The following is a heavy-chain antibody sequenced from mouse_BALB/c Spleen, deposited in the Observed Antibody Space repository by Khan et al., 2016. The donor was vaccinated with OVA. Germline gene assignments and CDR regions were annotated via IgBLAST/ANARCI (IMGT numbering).Heavy chain of an antibody. J-gene: IGHJ2*01. CDR2: ISYSGNT. CDR3: ANVYGEEFDY. Sequence: EVQLQESGPGLVKPSQSLSLTCTVTGYSITSDYAWNWIRKFPGNKLEWMGFISYSGNTNYNPTLKSRISITRDTSKNQFFLQLNSVTTEDTARCYSANVYGEEFDYWGQGTTLTVSS. CDR1: GYSITSDYA. D-gene: IGHD1-1*01. V-gene: IGHV3-2*02.